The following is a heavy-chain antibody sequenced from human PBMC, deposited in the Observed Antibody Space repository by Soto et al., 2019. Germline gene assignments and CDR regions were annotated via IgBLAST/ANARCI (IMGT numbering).Heavy chain of an antibody. CDR1: GGSISSYY. CDR3: ARGVYYDSSGYYLALFDY. Sequence: SETLSLTCTVSGGSISSYYWSWIRQPPGKGLEWIGYIYYSGSTNYNPSIKSRVTISVDTSKNQFSLKLSSVTAADTAVYYCARGVYYDSSGYYLALFDYWGQGTLVTVSS. D-gene: IGHD3-22*01. J-gene: IGHJ4*02. CDR2: IYYSGST. V-gene: IGHV4-59*01.